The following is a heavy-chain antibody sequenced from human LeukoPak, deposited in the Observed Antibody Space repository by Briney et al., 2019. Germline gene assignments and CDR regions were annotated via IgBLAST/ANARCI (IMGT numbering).Heavy chain of an antibody. CDR1: GFTLSNNY. Sequence: GGSLRLSCAASGFTLSNNYMTWVRQAPGKGLEWVSVIYTGGSTYYADSVKGRFTISRDNSKNTVYLQMNGLRAEDTAVYYCARDRGAMAGYYFDYWGHGTLVTVSS. J-gene: IGHJ4*01. V-gene: IGHV3-53*01. CDR2: IYTGGST. D-gene: IGHD6-19*01. CDR3: ARDRGAMAGYYFDY.